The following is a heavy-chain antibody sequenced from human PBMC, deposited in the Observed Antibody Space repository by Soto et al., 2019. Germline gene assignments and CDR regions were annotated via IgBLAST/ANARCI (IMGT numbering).Heavy chain of an antibody. CDR1: GCSISSGGYY. V-gene: IGHV4-31*03. J-gene: IGHJ4*02. CDR2: IYYSGST. CDR3: AREGRPEAYFDY. Sequence: SETLSLTCTVSGCSISSGGYYWSWIRQHPGKGLEWIGYIYYSGSTYYNPSLKSRVTISVDTSKNQFSLKLSSVTAADTAVYYCAREGRPEAYFDYWGQGTLVTVSS.